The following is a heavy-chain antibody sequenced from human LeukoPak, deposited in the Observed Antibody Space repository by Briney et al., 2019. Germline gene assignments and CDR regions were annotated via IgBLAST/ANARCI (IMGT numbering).Heavy chain of an antibody. J-gene: IGHJ5*02. CDR1: GGSFSGYY. CDR3: ARAWGSGSHRSWFDP. V-gene: IGHV4-34*01. CDR2: INHSGST. Sequence: PSETLSLTCAVYGGSFSGYYWSWIRQPPGKGLEWIGEINHSGSTNYNPSLKSRVTISVDTSKNQFSLKLSSVTAADTAMYYCARAWGSGSHRSWFDPWGQGTLVTVSS. D-gene: IGHD1-26*01.